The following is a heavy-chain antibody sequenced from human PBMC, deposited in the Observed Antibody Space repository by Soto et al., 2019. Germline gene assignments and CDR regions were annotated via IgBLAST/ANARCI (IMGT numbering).Heavy chain of an antibody. CDR3: AHRQIDAAGFDY. CDR2: IYWDDDK. V-gene: IGHV2-5*02. CDR1: GFSLSTSGVG. Sequence: QITLKESGPTLVKPTQTLTLTCTFSGFSLSTSGVGVGWIRQPPGKALEWLALIYWDDDKRYSPSLKSRLTITKDTSKNQVVLTMTNIDPVDTATYYCAHRQIDAAGFDYWGQGTLVTVSS. J-gene: IGHJ4*02. D-gene: IGHD6-13*01.